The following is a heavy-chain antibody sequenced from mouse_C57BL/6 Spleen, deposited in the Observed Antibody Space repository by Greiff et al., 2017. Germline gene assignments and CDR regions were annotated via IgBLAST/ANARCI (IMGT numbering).Heavy chain of an antibody. CDR2: INPSTGGT. CDR3: ANYDYDVGAWFAY. Sequence: EVQLQQSGPELVKPGASVKISCKASGYSFTGYYMNWVKQSPEKSLEWIGEINPSTGGTTYNQKFKAKATLTVDKSSSTAYMQLKSLTSEDSAVYDCANYDYDVGAWFAYWGQGTLVTVSA. CDR1: GYSFTGYY. V-gene: IGHV1-42*01. D-gene: IGHD2-4*01. J-gene: IGHJ3*01.